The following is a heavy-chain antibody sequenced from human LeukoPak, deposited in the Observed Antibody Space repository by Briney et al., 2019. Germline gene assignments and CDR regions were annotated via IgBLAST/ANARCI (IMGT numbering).Heavy chain of an antibody. CDR1: AGSISSSSFY. Sequence: SETLSLTCTVSAGSISSSSFYWGWIRQPPGKGLEWIGSIYYNGRTYYNPSLKGRVTISADTSKNQFSLNLSSVTAADTAVYYCAATIILPAAMGFDYWGQGTLVTVSS. CDR2: IYYNGRT. V-gene: IGHV4-39*01. CDR3: AATIILPAAMGFDY. J-gene: IGHJ4*02. D-gene: IGHD2-2*01.